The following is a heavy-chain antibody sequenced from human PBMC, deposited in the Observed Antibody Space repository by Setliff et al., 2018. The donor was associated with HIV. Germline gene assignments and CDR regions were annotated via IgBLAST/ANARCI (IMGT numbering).Heavy chain of an antibody. CDR1: GFTFSSYW. V-gene: IGHV3-11*05. CDR2: ISSSSSYT. CDR3: ARDTVGLDY. D-gene: IGHD2-15*01. Sequence: GGSLRLSCAASGFTFSSYWMSWVRQAPGKGLEWVSYISSSSSYTNYADSVKGRFTISRDNAKNSLYLQMNSLRAEDTAVYYCARDTVGLDYWGQGTLVTVSS. J-gene: IGHJ4*02.